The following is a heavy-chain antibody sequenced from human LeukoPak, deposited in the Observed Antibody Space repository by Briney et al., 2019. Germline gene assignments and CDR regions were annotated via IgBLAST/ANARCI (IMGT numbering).Heavy chain of an antibody. Sequence: GGSLRLSCTASGLTFSTSGFNWVRQAPGKGLEWVASFGPTGSDRYHADSIKGRFTISRDNANNFLYLQMNSLRAEDTAVYYCATETNGRHYDYWGQGTLLTVSS. V-gene: IGHV3-21*06. D-gene: IGHD1-14*01. J-gene: IGHJ4*02. CDR3: ATETNGRHYDY. CDR2: FGPTGSDR. CDR1: GLTFSTSG.